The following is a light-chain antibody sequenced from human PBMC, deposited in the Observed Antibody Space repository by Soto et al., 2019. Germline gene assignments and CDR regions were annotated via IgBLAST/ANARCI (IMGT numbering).Light chain of an antibody. J-gene: IGLJ1*01. Sequence: QSVLNQPASVSGSPGQSIAISCTGTSSDVGSYNFVSWYQQHPGKAPKLMIYDVSNRPSGVSARFSGSKSGNTASLTISGLQAEDVTDYYSKSFTTSTTYASGTGTKVT. V-gene: IGLV2-14*01. CDR1: SSDVGSYNF. CDR3: KSFTTSTTYA. CDR2: DVS.